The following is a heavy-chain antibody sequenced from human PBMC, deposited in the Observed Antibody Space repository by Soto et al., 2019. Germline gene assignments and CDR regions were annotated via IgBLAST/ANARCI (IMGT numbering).Heavy chain of an antibody. V-gene: IGHV4-34*01. Sequence: SETLSLTCAVYGGSFSGYYWTWIRQPPGKGLEWIGEINHSGSTNYKPSLRSRVTISVGTSKNQLSLKVNSVTAADTAVYYCARGRTLITGTSLDYWGQGTLVTVSS. D-gene: IGHD1-20*01. CDR1: GGSFSGYY. J-gene: IGHJ4*02. CDR3: ARGRTLITGTSLDY. CDR2: INHSGST.